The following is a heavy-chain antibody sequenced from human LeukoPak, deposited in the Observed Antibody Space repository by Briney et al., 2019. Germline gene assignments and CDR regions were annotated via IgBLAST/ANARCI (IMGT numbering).Heavy chain of an antibody. CDR1: GYSFTSYG. D-gene: IGHD6-19*01. CDR2: INPYNGNT. Sequence: ASVKASFKASGYSFTSYGITWVRQAPGQGLEWMGWINPYNGNTNYAQNLQGRVTMTTDTSTSTAYMDLRSLRSDDTAVYYCARERSGWFFSNWGQGTLVTVSS. CDR3: ARERSGWFFSN. V-gene: IGHV1-18*01. J-gene: IGHJ4*02.